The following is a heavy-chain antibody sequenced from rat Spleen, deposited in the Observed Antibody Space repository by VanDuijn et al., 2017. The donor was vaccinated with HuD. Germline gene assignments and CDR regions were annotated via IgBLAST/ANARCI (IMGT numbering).Heavy chain of an antibody. Sequence: EVQLVESGGGLVQPGRSMKLSCAASGFTFSNYYMAWVRQAPTKGLEWVASISTGGGNTYYRDSVKGRFTISRDNAKSTLYLQMDSLRSEDTATYYCARHLRYYGYNYFDYWGQGVMVTVSS. J-gene: IGHJ2*01. CDR1: GFTFSNYY. D-gene: IGHD1-9*01. CDR2: ISTGGGNT. CDR3: ARHLRYYGYNYFDY. V-gene: IGHV5-25*01.